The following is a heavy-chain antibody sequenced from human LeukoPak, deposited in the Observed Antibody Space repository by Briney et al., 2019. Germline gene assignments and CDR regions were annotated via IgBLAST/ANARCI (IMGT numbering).Heavy chain of an antibody. CDR3: VRTVPGPRVGDYVAYYFDL. Sequence: SETLSLTCKVCGDSISRSYWSWIRQPPGRGLEWLGYIYNSGSTNYNPSLKSRATISVDTSKSQLSLSLTSVSAADTAAYYCVRTVPGPRVGDYVAYYFDLWGQGTLVTVSS. CDR2: IYNSGST. J-gene: IGHJ4*02. CDR1: GDSISRSY. V-gene: IGHV4-4*08. D-gene: IGHD3-10*02.